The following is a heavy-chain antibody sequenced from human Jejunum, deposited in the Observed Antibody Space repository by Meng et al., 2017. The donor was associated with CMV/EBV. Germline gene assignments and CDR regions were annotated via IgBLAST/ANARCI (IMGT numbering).Heavy chain of an antibody. CDR2: MNPNNGNT. CDR3: ASHQQFCSGGSCYSLGYYYGMDV. Sequence: KWGRQAPGQGLEWMGWMNPNNGNTGYAQKFQGRFTMTWNTSISTAYMELSSLRSEDTAIYYCASHQQFCSGGSCYSLGYYYGMDVWGQGTTVTVSS. J-gene: IGHJ6*02. V-gene: IGHV1-8*01. D-gene: IGHD2-15*01.